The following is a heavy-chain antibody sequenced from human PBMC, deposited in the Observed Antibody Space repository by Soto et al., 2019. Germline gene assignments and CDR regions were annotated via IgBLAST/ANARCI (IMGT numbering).Heavy chain of an antibody. D-gene: IGHD6-13*01. J-gene: IGHJ6*02. V-gene: IGHV4-31*03. CDR2: IYYSGST. CDR1: GGSISSGGYY. CDR3: ARADGAAAGTDYYYYGMDV. Sequence: QVQLQESGPGLVKPSQTLSLTCTVSGGSISSGGYYWSWIRQHPGKGLEWIGYIYYSGSTYYNPSLKSRVTISVDTSKNQSSLKLSSVTAADTAVYYCARADGAAAGTDYYYYGMDVWGQGTTVTVSS.